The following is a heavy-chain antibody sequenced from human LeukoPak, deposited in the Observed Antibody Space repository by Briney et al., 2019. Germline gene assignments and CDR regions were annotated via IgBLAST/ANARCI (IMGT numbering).Heavy chain of an antibody. Sequence: GSLRLSCAASGFTFSNYAMHWVRQAPGKGLEYVSAITTNGGSTYYANSVKGRFTISRDNSKNTLYLQMSSLRAEDTAVYYCVKDGSGSYYTYYFDYWGQGTLVTVSS. CDR1: GFTFSNYA. CDR3: VKDGSGSYYTYYFDY. D-gene: IGHD3-10*01. CDR2: ITTNGGST. V-gene: IGHV3-64*01. J-gene: IGHJ4*02.